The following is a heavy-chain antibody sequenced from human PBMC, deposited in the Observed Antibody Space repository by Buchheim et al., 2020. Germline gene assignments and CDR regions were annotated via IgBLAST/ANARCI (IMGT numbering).Heavy chain of an antibody. Sequence: QVQLVESGGGVVQPGRSLRLSCAASGFIFYNYGMHWVRQAPGKGLEWVAVMWSDGSDKYYADSVKGRFTISRDNSKNTLYLRMNSLRAEDTAVYYCAKTCGSYQRGPFDYWGQGTL. CDR2: MWSDGSDK. D-gene: IGHD1-26*01. J-gene: IGHJ4*02. V-gene: IGHV3-33*06. CDR1: GFIFYNYG. CDR3: AKTCGSYQRGPFDY.